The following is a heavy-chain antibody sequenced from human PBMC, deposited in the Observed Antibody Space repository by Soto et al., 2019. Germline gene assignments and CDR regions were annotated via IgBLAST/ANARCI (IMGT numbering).Heavy chain of an antibody. J-gene: IGHJ4*02. V-gene: IGHV3-23*01. D-gene: IGHD3-3*01. CDR1: GFTFSSYA. Sequence: GGSLRLSCSASGFTFSSYAMSWVRQAPGKGLEWVSAISGSGGSTYYADSVKGRLTISRDNFKNTLYLQMNSLRAEDTAVYYCAKDLKGTTSDFFDYWGQGTLVTVSS. CDR3: AKDLKGTTSDFFDY. CDR2: ISGSGGST.